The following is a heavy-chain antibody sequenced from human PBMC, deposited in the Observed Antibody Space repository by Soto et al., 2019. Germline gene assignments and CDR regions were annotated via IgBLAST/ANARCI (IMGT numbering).Heavy chain of an antibody. J-gene: IGHJ4*02. V-gene: IGHV4-59*01. CDR3: AREYPVHSAYFGY. CDR2: MYYSGND. Sequence: QVQLQESGPGLVKPSETLSLTCTVSGASISRYYWSWIRQSPGKGLEWIGYMYYSGNDNYNPSLRSRSTISVDTSKNQFSLNLTSVTAADPAVYYCAREYPVHSAYFGYWGQGILVTVSS. CDR1: GASISRYY. D-gene: IGHD1-26*01.